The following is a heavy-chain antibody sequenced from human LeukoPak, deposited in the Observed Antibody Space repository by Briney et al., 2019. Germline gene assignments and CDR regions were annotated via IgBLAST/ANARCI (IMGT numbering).Heavy chain of an antibody. CDR3: ARGLTYYYDSSGRGYFDY. CDR1: GDSVSSNSAA. CDR2: TYYRSKWYH. V-gene: IGHV6-1*01. D-gene: IGHD3-22*01. J-gene: IGHJ4*02. Sequence: SQTLSLTCAISGDSVSSNSAAWNWFRQSPSRGLEWLGRTYYRSKWYHDYAVSVKSRITINPDTSKNQFSLKLSSVTAADTAVYYCARGLTYYYDSSGRGYFDYWGQGTLVTVSS.